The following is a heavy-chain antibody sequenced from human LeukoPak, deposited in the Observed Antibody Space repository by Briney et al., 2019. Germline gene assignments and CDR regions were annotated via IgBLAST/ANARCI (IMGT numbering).Heavy chain of an antibody. CDR2: INSRSTTI. CDR3: ATYSTSSAFDS. V-gene: IGHV3-48*01. CDR1: GFIFDTYI. J-gene: IGHJ4*02. D-gene: IGHD6-6*01. Sequence: GGSLRLSCAASGFIFDTYIMNWVRQPPGKGLEWVSYINSRSTTIYYADSVKGRFAISRDNAKNSLYLQMNSLRAEDTAVYYCATYSTSSAFDSWGQGTLVTVSS.